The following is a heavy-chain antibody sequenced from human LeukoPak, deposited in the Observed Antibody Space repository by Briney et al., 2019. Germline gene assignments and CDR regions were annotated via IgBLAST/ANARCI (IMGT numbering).Heavy chain of an antibody. D-gene: IGHD3-16*01. Sequence: PSETLSLICTVSGASISSYYWSWIRQPPGKGLEWIGSIYHSGSTYYNPSLKSRVTISVDTSRNQFSLNLSSVTAADTAVYYCARHYGPWGQGTLVAVSS. CDR3: ARHYGP. CDR1: GASISSYY. J-gene: IGHJ5*02. CDR2: IYHSGST. V-gene: IGHV4-59*05.